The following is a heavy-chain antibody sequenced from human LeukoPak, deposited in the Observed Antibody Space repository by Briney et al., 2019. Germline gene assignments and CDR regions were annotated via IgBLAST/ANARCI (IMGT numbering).Heavy chain of an antibody. J-gene: IGHJ4*02. CDR3: AGLEGRYSTDLFYFSDY. V-gene: IGHV4-34*01. CDR1: GGSFSGYY. Sequence: SETLSLTCAVYGGSFSGYYWSWIRQPPGKGLEWIGEINHSGSTNYNPSLKSRVTILIDKSKNQLSLQLTSVTAADTAVYYCAGLEGRYSTDLFYFSDYWGQGALVTVSS. CDR2: INHSGST. D-gene: IGHD6-13*01.